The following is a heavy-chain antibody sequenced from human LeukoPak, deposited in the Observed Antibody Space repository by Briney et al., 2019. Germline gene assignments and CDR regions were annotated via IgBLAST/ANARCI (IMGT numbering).Heavy chain of an antibody. D-gene: IGHD5-12*01. J-gene: IGHJ3*02. V-gene: IGHV3-21*01. Sequence: KTGGSLRLSCAASGFTFSSYSMNWVRQAPGKGLEWVSSISSSSSYIYYAGSVKGRFTISRDNAKNSLYLQMNSLRAEDTAVYYCARVLGYSGYLDAFDIWGQGTMVTVSS. CDR1: GFTFSSYS. CDR2: ISSSSSYI. CDR3: ARVLGYSGYLDAFDI.